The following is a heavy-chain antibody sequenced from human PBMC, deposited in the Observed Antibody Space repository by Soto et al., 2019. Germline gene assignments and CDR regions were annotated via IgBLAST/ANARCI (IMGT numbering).Heavy chain of an antibody. CDR1: GGSFSKYG. D-gene: IGHD3-16*02. CDR3: AIGYREHCCSAMDV. Sequence: QVQLVQSGAEVKMPGSSVRVSCKASGGSFSKYGISWVRQAPGQGLEWMGGIIPMFGIGNYAEKFLGRVTITADESTSTSHMELSSLRSEDTAVYFCAIGYREHCCSAMDVWGQGTRVTVSS. V-gene: IGHV1-69*01. J-gene: IGHJ6*01. CDR2: IIPMFGIG.